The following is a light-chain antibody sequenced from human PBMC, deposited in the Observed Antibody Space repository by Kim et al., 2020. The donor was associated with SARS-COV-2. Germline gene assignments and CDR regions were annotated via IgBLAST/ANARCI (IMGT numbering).Light chain of an antibody. J-gene: IGLJ3*02. CDR3: CSYAGSWV. CDR2: DVN. V-gene: IGLV2-11*03. Sequence: SPGQSVTIFCTGTTSDVGGYHYVSWYQQLPGKAPKLLISDVNKRPSGVPGRFSASKSGNTASLTISGLQAEDEADYYCCSYAGSWVFGGGTQLTVL. CDR1: TSDVGGYHY.